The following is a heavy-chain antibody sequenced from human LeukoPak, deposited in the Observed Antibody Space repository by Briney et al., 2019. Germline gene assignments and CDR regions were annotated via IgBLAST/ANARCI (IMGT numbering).Heavy chain of an antibody. V-gene: IGHV1-69*06. CDR3: ARDGAYCGGDCYSLLSF. CDR2: IIPIFGTA. J-gene: IGHJ4*02. D-gene: IGHD2-21*02. CDR1: GYTFTSYD. Sequence: ASVKVSCKASGYTFTSYDINWVRQAPGQGLEWMGGIIPIFGTANYAQKFQGRVTITADKSTSTAYMELSSLRSEDTAVYYCARDGAYCGGDCYSLLSFWGQGTLVTVSS.